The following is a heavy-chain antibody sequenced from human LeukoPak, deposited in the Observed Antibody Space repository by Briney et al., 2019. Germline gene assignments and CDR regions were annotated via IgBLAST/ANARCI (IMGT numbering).Heavy chain of an antibody. Sequence: PSETLSLTCAVYGGSFSGYYWSWIRQPPGKGLEWIGEIYHSGSTNYNPSLKSRVTISVDKSKNQFSLKLSSVTAADTAVYYCASVPVDAEDPGSYDYWGQGTLVTVSS. CDR2: IYHSGST. D-gene: IGHD5-12*01. CDR3: ASVPVDAEDPGSYDY. CDR1: GGSFSGYY. J-gene: IGHJ4*02. V-gene: IGHV4-34*01.